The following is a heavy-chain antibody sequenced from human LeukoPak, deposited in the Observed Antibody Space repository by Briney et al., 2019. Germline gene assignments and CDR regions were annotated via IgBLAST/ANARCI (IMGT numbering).Heavy chain of an antibody. D-gene: IGHD6-13*01. CDR1: RFTFSSYA. J-gene: IGHJ4*02. CDR2: ISYDGSNK. Sequence: GGSLRLSCAASRFTFSSYAMHWVRQTPGKGLEWVAVISYDGSNKYYADSVKGRFTISRDYSKNTLYLQMNSLRAEDTAVYYCARESSSSWNPFDYWGQGTLVTVSS. CDR3: ARESSSSWNPFDY. V-gene: IGHV3-30-3*01.